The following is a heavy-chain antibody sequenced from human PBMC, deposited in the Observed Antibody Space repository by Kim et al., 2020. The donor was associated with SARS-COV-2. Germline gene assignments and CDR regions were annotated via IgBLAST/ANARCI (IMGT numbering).Heavy chain of an antibody. CDR2: IYYSGST. CDR3: ARARMIVVVIGAFDI. V-gene: IGHV4-31*03. D-gene: IGHD3-22*01. Sequence: SETLSLTCTVSGGSISSGGYYWSWIRQHPGKGLEWIGYIYYSGSTYYNPSLKSRVTISVDTSKNQFSLKLSSVTAADTDVYYCARARMIVVVIGAFDIWGQGTMVTVSS. CDR1: GGSISSGGYY. J-gene: IGHJ3*02.